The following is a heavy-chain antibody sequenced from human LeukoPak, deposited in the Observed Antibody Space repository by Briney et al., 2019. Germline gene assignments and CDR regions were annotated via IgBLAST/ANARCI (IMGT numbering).Heavy chain of an antibody. Sequence: SETLSLTCAVYGGSFSGYYWSWIRQPPGKGLEWIGEINHSGSTNYNPSLKSRVTISVDTSKNQFSLKLSSVTAADTAVYYCARPKTAGDFDLWGRGTLVTVSS. CDR2: INHSGST. J-gene: IGHJ2*01. D-gene: IGHD3-10*01. CDR3: ARPKTAGDFDL. CDR1: GGSFSGYY. V-gene: IGHV4-34*01.